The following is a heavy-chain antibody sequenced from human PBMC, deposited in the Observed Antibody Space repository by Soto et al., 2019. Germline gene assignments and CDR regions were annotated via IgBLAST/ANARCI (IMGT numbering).Heavy chain of an antibody. CDR3: ARDLRAGGDY. V-gene: IGHV1-46*01. Sequence: ASVKVSCKASGYTLSDANINWVRQAPGQGPEWMGIINPRADSTNYAQKFQGRATLTRDTSTSTVYMELSSLRSEDTAVYYCARDLRAGGDYWGQGTLVTVSS. CDR1: GYTLSDAN. J-gene: IGHJ4*02. CDR2: INPRADST. D-gene: IGHD1-26*01.